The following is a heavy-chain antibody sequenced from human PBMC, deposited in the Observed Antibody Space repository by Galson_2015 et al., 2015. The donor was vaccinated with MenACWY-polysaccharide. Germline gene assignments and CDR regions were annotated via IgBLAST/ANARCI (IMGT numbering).Heavy chain of an antibody. D-gene: IGHD6-19*01. V-gene: IGHV3-7*01. CDR2: IKPDGSDK. CDR1: RFTFSTYW. J-gene: IGHJ4*02. CDR3: ARATYNGGWYPDYFDY. Sequence: SLRLSCAASRFTFSTYWMSWVRQAPGKGLEWVANIKPDGSDKYYVDSVKGRFTISRDNAKNSLYLQMNGLRAEDTAIFFCARATYNGGWYPDYFDYWGQGALVTVSS.